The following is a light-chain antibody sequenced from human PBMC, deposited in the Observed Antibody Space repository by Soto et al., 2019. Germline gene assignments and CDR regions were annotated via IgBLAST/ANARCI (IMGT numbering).Light chain of an antibody. CDR3: QQRSNWPHT. CDR2: DAS. CDR1: QSVSSY. Sequence: EIVSTQSPATLSLSPGERATLSCRASQSVSSYLAWYQQKPGQAPRLLIYDASKRATGIPGRFSGSGSGTDVPLTISSLEPEDSAVYYCQQRSNWPHTFGHWTKLEIK. V-gene: IGKV3-11*01. J-gene: IGKJ2*01.